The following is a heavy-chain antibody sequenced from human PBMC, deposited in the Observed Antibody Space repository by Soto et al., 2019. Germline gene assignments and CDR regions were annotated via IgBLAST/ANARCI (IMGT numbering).Heavy chain of an antibody. D-gene: IGHD1-1*01. CDR1: GFTFSSYA. Sequence: GGSLRLSCAASGFTFSSYAMSWVRQAPGKGLEWVSAISGSGGSTYYADSVKGRFTISRDNSKNTLYLQMNSLRAEDTAVYYCASIQSSGRRRSRSNFDYWGQGTLVTVSS. CDR3: ASIQSSGRRRSRSNFDY. V-gene: IGHV3-23*01. J-gene: IGHJ4*01. CDR2: ISGSGGST.